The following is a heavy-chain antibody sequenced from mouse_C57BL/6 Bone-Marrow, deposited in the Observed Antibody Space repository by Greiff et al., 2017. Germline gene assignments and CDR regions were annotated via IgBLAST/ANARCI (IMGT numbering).Heavy chain of an antibody. CDR3: ARRYYSNYWYFDV. Sequence: VQLQQPGAELVKPGASVKMSCKASGYTFTSYWITWVKQRPGHGLEWIGDIYPGSGSTNYNEKFKSKATLTVDTSSSTAYMQLSSLTSEDSAVYDCARRYYSNYWYFDVCGTGTTATVSA. CDR2: IYPGSGST. D-gene: IGHD2-5*01. CDR1: GYTFTSYW. J-gene: IGHJ1*03. V-gene: IGHV1-55*01.